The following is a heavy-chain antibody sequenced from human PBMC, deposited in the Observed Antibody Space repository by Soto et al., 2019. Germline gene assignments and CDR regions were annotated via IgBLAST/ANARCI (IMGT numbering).Heavy chain of an antibody. V-gene: IGHV4-4*02. CDR1: GASISSSDW. J-gene: IGHJ4*02. Sequence: SETLSLTCAVSGASISSSDWWNWVRQPPGKGLEWIGEIYHSGTTIYNPSLKSRVTISVDESKNHFSLKLTSVTAADTAIYYCARDFKAPNDAWAFDYWGQGTLVTVSS. D-gene: IGHD3-16*01. CDR3: ARDFKAPNDAWAFDY. CDR2: IYHSGTT.